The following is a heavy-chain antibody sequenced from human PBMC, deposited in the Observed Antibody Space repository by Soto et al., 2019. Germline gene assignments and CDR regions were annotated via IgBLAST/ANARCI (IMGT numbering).Heavy chain of an antibody. D-gene: IGHD3-10*01. Sequence: QVQLQESGPGLVKPSQTLSLTCTVSGGSISSGGYYWSWIRQHPGKGLEWIGYIYYSGSTYYNPFLKSRVTISLDSSKTHFSLKLSSVTAADTAVYYCEREGRDTMESYYFDYWGQGTLVTVSS. CDR2: IYYSGST. CDR3: EREGRDTMESYYFDY. J-gene: IGHJ4*02. V-gene: IGHV4-31*03. CDR1: GGSISSGGYY.